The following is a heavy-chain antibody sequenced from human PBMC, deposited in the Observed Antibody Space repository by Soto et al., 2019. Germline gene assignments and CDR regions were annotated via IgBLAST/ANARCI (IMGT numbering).Heavy chain of an antibody. CDR3: ARELVVDGSLGMDG. Sequence: PSQTLSLTCAISGDSVSSNSAAWNCIRQSPSRGLEWLGRTYYRSKWYNDYAVSVKSRMTINPDTSKNQFSLQLNSVTPEDTAVYYWARELVVDGSLGMDGWGQGTKGSVPS. V-gene: IGHV6-1*01. CDR1: GDSVSSNSAA. D-gene: IGHD6-19*01. J-gene: IGHJ6*02. CDR2: TYYRSKWYN.